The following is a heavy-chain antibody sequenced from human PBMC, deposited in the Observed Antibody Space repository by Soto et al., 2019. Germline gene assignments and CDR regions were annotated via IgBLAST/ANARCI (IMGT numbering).Heavy chain of an antibody. CDR1: GVTVTSNY. Sequence: EVQLVQSGGGLVQPGGSLRLSCAGYGVTVTSNYMNWVRQAPGKGLEWVSVIYSGENAYYADSVAGRFNISRDNSKNTLYLQMNSMRVEDTAVYYCARDFDAFDTWGQGTTVIVSS. CDR2: IYSGENA. J-gene: IGHJ3*02. V-gene: IGHV3-53*01. CDR3: ARDFDAFDT.